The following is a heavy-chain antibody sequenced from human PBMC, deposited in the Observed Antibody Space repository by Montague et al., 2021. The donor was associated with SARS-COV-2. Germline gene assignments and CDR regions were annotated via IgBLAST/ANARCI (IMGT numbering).Heavy chain of an antibody. V-gene: IGHV4-59*08. Sequence: SETLSLTCTVSGVPISSYYWTWIRQPPGKGLEWIGFIYYSGSTNXNPSLKSRVTISVDTSKNQFSLKLSSVTAADTAVYYCAKQALTRYCTSTTCFGAAFDIWGQGTMVTVSS. CDR1: GVPISSYY. J-gene: IGHJ3*02. CDR2: IYYSGST. D-gene: IGHD2-2*01. CDR3: AKQALTRYCTSTTCFGAAFDI.